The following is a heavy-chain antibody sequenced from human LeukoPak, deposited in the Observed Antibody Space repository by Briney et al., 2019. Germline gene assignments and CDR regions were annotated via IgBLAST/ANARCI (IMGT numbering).Heavy chain of an antibody. V-gene: IGHV4-39*01. CDR3: ARHGRGYGGNVLDY. Sequence: PSETLSLTCTVSGGSLSSSSYYWGWGRQPPGKGVGLIGSIYYSGSTYYNPSLKSRVTISVVTCKNEFSLKRSSVTAADTAVYYCARHGRGYGGNVLDYWGQGTLVIVSP. D-gene: IGHD5-12*01. CDR2: IYYSGST. J-gene: IGHJ4*02. CDR1: GGSLSSSSYY.